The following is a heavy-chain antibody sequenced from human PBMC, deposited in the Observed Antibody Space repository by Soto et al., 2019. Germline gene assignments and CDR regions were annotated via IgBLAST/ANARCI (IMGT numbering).Heavy chain of an antibody. CDR2: IYYSGST. J-gene: IGHJ4*02. V-gene: IGHV4-30-4*01. CDR1: GGSISSGDYY. CDR3: AAVNYYDSSGPTRTHDY. Sequence: SETLSLTCTVAGGSISSGDYYWSWIRQPPGKGLEWIGYIYYSGSTYYNPSLKSRVTISVDTSKNQFSLKLSSVTAADTAVYYCAAVNYYDSSGPTRTHDYWGQGTLVTVSS. D-gene: IGHD3-22*01.